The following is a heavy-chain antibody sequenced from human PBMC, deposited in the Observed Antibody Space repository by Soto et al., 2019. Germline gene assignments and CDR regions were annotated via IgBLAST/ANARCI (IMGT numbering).Heavy chain of an antibody. V-gene: IGHV1-18*01. Sequence: ASVKVSCKASGYTFTSYGISWVRQAPGQGLEWMGWISAYNGNTNYAQKLQGRVTMTTDTSTSTAYMELRSLRSDDTAVYYCARKTVAGEYYYYCMDVCAQGTAVTVSS. J-gene: IGHJ6*02. CDR3: ARKTVAGEYYYYCMDV. D-gene: IGHD6-19*01. CDR1: GYTFTSYG. CDR2: ISAYNGNT.